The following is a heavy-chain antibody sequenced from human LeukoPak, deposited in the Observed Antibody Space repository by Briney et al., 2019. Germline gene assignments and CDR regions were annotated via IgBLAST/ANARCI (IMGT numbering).Heavy chain of an antibody. CDR2: IYTSGST. V-gene: IGHV4-4*07. CDR3: ARQIGDYHNFDC. Sequence: SETLSLTCSVSGGSISGYYWNWIRQPAGKGLEWIGRIYTSGSTIYNPSLETRVTLSLDTSKNEFSLKMTSVTAADTAVYYCARQIGDYHNFDCWGQGTLVTVSS. J-gene: IGHJ4*02. D-gene: IGHD2-21*01. CDR1: GGSISGYY.